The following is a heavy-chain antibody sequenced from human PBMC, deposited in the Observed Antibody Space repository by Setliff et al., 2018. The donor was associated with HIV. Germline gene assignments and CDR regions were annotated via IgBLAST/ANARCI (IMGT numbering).Heavy chain of an antibody. CDR2: IIPIFGTA. Sequence: SVKVSCKASGGPFTSAFNWVRRVPGQGLEWMGGIIPIFGTANYAQNFGGRVTITADQSTTTSYLQLNSLRFEDTAIYYCASDSPAARFEELEDHYYYFMDVWGKGTTVTVS. CDR1: GGPFTSA. V-gene: IGHV1-69*13. D-gene: IGHD3-10*01. CDR3: ASDSPAARFEELEDHYYYFMDV. J-gene: IGHJ6*03.